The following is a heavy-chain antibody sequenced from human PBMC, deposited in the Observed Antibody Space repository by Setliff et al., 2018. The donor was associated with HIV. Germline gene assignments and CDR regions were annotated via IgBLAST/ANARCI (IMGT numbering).Heavy chain of an antibody. J-gene: IGHJ4*02. CDR3: TIGHYRSG. CDR2: ISYSSSSI. D-gene: IGHD3-10*01. V-gene: IGHV3-11*01. CDR1: GFTFSNYY. Sequence: GGSLRLSCAASGFTFSNYYMSWIRQAPGKGLEWLSYISYSSSSIYYADSVKGRFTISRDNAKNSLFLQMNSLTAEDTAIYYCTIGHYRSGWGQGTQVTVSS.